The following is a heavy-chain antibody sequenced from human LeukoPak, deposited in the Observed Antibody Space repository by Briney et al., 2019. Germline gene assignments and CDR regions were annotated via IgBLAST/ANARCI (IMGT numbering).Heavy chain of an antibody. CDR1: GGSISSSNW. J-gene: IGHJ5*02. CDR2: INHSGGT. Sequence: PSGTLSLTCAVSGGSISSSNWWSWVRQPPGKGLEWIGEINHSGGTNYNPSLKSRVTISVDTSKNQFSLKLSSVTAADTAVYYCARGGYYGSGSYYPNWFDPWGQGTLVTVSS. D-gene: IGHD3-10*01. CDR3: ARGGYYGSGSYYPNWFDP. V-gene: IGHV4-4*02.